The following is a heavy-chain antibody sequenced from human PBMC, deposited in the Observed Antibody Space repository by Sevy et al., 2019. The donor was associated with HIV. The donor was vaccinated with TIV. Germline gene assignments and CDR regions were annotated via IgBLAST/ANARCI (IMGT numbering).Heavy chain of an antibody. CDR3: ASLGYCSGGSCYSWFDP. CDR1: GGTFSSYA. J-gene: IGHJ5*02. Sequence: ASVKVSCKASGGTFSSYAISWVRQAPGQGLEWMGGIIPIFGTANYAQKFQGRVTITADESTSTAYMGLSSLRSEDTAVYYCASLGYCSGGSCYSWFDPWGQGTLVTVSS. V-gene: IGHV1-69*13. D-gene: IGHD2-15*01. CDR2: IIPIFGTA.